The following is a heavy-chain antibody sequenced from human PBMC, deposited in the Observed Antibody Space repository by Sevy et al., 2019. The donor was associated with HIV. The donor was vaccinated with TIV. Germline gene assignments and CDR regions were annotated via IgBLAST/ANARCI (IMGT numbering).Heavy chain of an antibody. CDR3: ARMGDYYDSSGDYPLKF. CDR1: GYTFTGYY. V-gene: IGHV1-2*02. Sequence: ASVKVSCKASGYTFTGYYIHWVRQAPGQGLEWMGWINPNSGGTYLAKKFQDSVTMTTDTSVNTAYMERGSLRFDDTAVYCCARMGDYYDSSGDYPLKFWGQGRWSPSPQ. J-gene: IGHJ1*01. CDR2: INPNSGGT. D-gene: IGHD3-22*01.